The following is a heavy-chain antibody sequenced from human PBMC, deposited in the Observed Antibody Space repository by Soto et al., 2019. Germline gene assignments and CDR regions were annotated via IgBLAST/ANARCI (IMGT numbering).Heavy chain of an antibody. CDR1: GFSVSSSEVG. Sequence: QITLKESGPTLVKPTQTLTLTCTFSGFSVSSSEVGVGWIRQPAGKALEWLALMYWDGDKRYSPFLKGRLTITKDTSKNQVVLTMTNMVPVDTATYYCAHKGGRGAGMDVWGQGTTVTVSS. J-gene: IGHJ6*02. CDR2: MYWDGDK. D-gene: IGHD2-15*01. V-gene: IGHV2-5*02. CDR3: AHKGGRGAGMDV.